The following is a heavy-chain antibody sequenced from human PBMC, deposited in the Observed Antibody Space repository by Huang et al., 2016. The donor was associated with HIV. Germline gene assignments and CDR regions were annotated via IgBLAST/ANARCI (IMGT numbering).Heavy chain of an antibody. J-gene: IGHJ4*02. CDR3: ARGQLGSYGDYDVLY. CDR1: GGTFSKYA. V-gene: IGHV1-69*13. CDR2: GSPRFGTP. Sequence: QVQLVQSGAEVKTPGSSVKVSCKASGGTFSKYAISWVRQAPGQGLAWMGGGSPRFGTPNYARKFQGRVTITADDSTSTTYVEVSSLRSEDTALYYCARGQLGSYGDYDVLYWGQGTLVTVSS. D-gene: IGHD4-17*01.